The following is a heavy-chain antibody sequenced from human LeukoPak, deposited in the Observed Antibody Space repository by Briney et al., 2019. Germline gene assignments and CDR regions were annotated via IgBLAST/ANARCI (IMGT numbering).Heavy chain of an antibody. CDR2: ISDGGGTT. V-gene: IGHV3-48*03. Sequence: GGSLRLSCAVSGFTFKNYEMSWVRQAPGKGLEWVSYISDGGGTTHYTDSVKGRFTISRDDAKNSLYLQMNNLRAEDTAIYYCARRLSVDYWGQGTLVTVSS. CDR3: ARRLSVDY. CDR1: GFTFKNYE. J-gene: IGHJ4*02.